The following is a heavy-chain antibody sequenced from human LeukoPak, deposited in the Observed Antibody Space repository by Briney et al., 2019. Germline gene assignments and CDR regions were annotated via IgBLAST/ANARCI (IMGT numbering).Heavy chain of an antibody. V-gene: IGHV3-23*01. J-gene: IGHJ4*02. CDR3: AKHLSSSAYYPIDY. CDR2: ISTDGDYA. CDR1: GFTFKNYA. D-gene: IGHD3-22*01. Sequence: GGSLRLSCGASGFTFKNYAMNWVRQAPGKGLEWVSFISTDGDYAYYADSVKGRFTISRDNSKNTLYLQMNSLRAEDTAVYYCAKHLSSSAYYPIDYWGQGTLVTVSS.